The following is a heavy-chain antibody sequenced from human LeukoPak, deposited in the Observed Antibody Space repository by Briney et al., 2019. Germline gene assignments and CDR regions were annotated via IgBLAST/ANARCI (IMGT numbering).Heavy chain of an antibody. V-gene: IGHV3-23*01. J-gene: IGHJ4*02. Sequence: GGSLRLSCAASGFTFSSYGMSWVRQAPGKGLEWVSAISGSGGSTYYADSVKGRFTISRANSKNTLYLQMNSLRAEDTAVYYCAKAQLLGFGELLDDYWGQGTLVTVSS. D-gene: IGHD3-10*01. CDR2: ISGSGGST. CDR1: GFTFSSYG. CDR3: AKAQLLGFGELLDDY.